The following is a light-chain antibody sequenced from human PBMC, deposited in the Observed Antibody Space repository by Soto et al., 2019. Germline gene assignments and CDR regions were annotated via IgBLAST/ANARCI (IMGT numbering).Light chain of an antibody. Sequence: EIVLTQSLATLSLSPGERATLSCRASQSVYSYLAWYQHKPGQAPRLLIYDASNRATGIPARFSGSGSGTDFTLTISSLEPEDFAVYYCQQRGNWPLTFGGGTKLEIK. V-gene: IGKV3-11*01. CDR2: DAS. J-gene: IGKJ4*01. CDR1: QSVYSY. CDR3: QQRGNWPLT.